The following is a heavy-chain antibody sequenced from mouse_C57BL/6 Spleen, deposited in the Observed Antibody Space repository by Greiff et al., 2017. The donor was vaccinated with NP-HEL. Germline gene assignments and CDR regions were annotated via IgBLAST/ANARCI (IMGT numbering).Heavy chain of an antibody. D-gene: IGHD1-1*02. CDR1: GYTFTSYW. CDR2: IDPSDSYT. J-gene: IGHJ3*01. V-gene: IGHV1-69*01. CDR3: ARDQLSPGFAY. Sequence: QVQLKQPGAELVMPGASVKLSCKASGYTFTSYWMHWVKQRPGQGLEWIGEIDPSDSYTNYNQKFKGKSTLTVDKSSSTAYIQLSSLTSEDSAVYYCARDQLSPGFAYWGKGTLVTVSA.